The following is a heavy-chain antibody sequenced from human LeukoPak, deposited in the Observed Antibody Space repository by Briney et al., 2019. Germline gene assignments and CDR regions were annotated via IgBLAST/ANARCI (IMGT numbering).Heavy chain of an antibody. Sequence: PSETLSLTCSVSGGSIGKYHWTWIRQPPGKRLAWIGYVYYTGNLNYNPSLDHRVSLSIDTSKNQFSLSQSPVTAADTAVYYCARGSAPGTGPPSLDSWGQGTLVTVSS. CDR3: ARGSAPGTGPPSLDS. CDR1: GGSIGKYH. CDR2: VYYTGNL. V-gene: IGHV4-59*01. J-gene: IGHJ4*02. D-gene: IGHD6-13*01.